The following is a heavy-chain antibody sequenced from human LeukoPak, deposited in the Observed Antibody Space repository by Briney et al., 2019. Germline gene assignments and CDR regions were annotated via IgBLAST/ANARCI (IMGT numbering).Heavy chain of an antibody. Sequence: GGSLRLSCAASGFTFSSYSMNWVRQAPGKGLEWVSSISSSSSYIYYADSVKGRFTISRDNAKDSLYLQMNSLRAEDTAVYYCALYGSGSYPYFDYWGQGTLVTVSS. V-gene: IGHV3-21*01. J-gene: IGHJ4*02. CDR3: ALYGSGSYPYFDY. D-gene: IGHD3-10*01. CDR1: GFTFSSYS. CDR2: ISSSSSYI.